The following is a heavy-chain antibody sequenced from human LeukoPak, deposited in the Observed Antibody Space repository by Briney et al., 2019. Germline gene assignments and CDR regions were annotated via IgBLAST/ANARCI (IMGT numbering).Heavy chain of an antibody. CDR1: GFTFSSYS. D-gene: IGHD1-26*01. CDR3: ARRSRELDFDY. Sequence: GGSLRLSCAASGFTFSSYSMNWVRQAPGKGLEWVSYISSSSSTIYYADSVKGRFTISRDNAKNSLYLQMNSLRAEDTAVYYCARRSRELDFDYWGQGTLVTVSS. J-gene: IGHJ4*02. V-gene: IGHV3-48*04. CDR2: ISSSSSTI.